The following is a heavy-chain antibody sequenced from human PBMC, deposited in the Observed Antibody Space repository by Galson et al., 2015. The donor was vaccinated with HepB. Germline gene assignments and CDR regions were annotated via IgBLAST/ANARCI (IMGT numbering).Heavy chain of an antibody. V-gene: IGHV3-21*01. CDR3: ARDLSPYYYYYMDV. Sequence: SLRLSCAASGFTFSSYSMNWVRQAPGKGLEWVSSISNSSSYIYYADSVKGRFTISRDNAKNSLYLQMNSLRAEDTAVYYCARDLSPYYYYYMDVWGKGTTVTVSS. J-gene: IGHJ6*03. CDR2: ISNSSSYI. CDR1: GFTFSSYS.